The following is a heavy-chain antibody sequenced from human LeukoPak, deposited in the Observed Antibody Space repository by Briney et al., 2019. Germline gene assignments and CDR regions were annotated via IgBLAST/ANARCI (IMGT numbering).Heavy chain of an antibody. CDR2: ISFDVSIT. V-gene: IGHV3-30*15. D-gene: IGHD4/OR15-4a*01. CDR3: AREDYGKALGAFDI. J-gene: IGHJ3*02. Sequence: PGSSLILSCAASGLTLSSHAMHWVRQAPGKGLEWVAVISFDVSITYYADSVKGRFTISRDNSKNSLYLQMSSLRVEDTAVYYCAREDYGKALGAFDIWGQGTMVTVSS. CDR1: GLTLSSHA.